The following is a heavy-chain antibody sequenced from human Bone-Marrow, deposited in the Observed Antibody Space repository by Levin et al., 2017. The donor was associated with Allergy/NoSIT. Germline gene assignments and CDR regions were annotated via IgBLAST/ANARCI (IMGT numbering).Heavy chain of an antibody. J-gene: IGHJ6*02. CDR2: TYYRSKWYN. D-gene: IGHD1-14*01. CDR1: GDSVSSHSAT. V-gene: IGHV6-1*01. CDR3: ARDRWARGPDHYCGMDV. Sequence: SQTLSLTCAISGDSVSSHSATWTWIRQSPSRGLEWLGRTYYRSKWYNDYAPSVKSRLSLNSDTSKNQVSLQLSSVTPEDTAVYYCARDRWARGPDHYCGMDVWGQGITVTVSS.